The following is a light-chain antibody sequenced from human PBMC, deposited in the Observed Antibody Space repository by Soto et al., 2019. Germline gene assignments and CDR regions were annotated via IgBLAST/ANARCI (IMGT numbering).Light chain of an antibody. CDR3: SSYTRSRTLVV. Sequence: QSALTQPASVSGSPGQSITISCTGTSIDVGGYNYISWYQHHPGKAPKVMIYEVSDRPSGVSNRFSGSKSGNTASLTISGLQAEDEAVYYCSSYTRSRTLVVFGGGTKLPVL. CDR2: EVS. J-gene: IGLJ2*01. V-gene: IGLV2-14*01. CDR1: SIDVGGYNY.